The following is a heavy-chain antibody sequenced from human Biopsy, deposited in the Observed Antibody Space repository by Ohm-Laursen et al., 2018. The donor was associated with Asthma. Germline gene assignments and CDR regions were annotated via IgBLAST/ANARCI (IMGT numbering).Heavy chain of an antibody. J-gene: IGHJ6*02. D-gene: IGHD3-10*01. CDR3: ARAVDYSHYYGIDV. CDR2: ISVYNGNT. CDR1: GYTFNSDG. V-gene: IGHV1-18*01. Sequence: GASVKVSCKTSGYTFNSDGITWVRQAPGRGLEWMGWISVYNGNTKVAQKLQDRVTMITNTSTSTAYMELRSLRSDDTAVYFCARAVDYSHYYGIDVWGQGTTVTVS.